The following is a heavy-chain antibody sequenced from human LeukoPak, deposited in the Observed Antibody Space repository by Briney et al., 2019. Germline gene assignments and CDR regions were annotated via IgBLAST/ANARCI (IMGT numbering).Heavy chain of an antibody. CDR3: AKEITNDNGWFADH. CDR2: ISGGGGSS. V-gene: IGHV3-23*01. J-gene: IGHJ4*02. D-gene: IGHD6-19*01. CDR1: GFIFSNYA. Sequence: QAGGSLRLSCAASGFIFSNYAISWVRQAPGKGLEWVSGISGGGGSSHFADSVKGRFTISRDNSKYTLYLQMSSLRAEDTAIYYCAKEITNDNGWFADHWGQGTLVTVSS.